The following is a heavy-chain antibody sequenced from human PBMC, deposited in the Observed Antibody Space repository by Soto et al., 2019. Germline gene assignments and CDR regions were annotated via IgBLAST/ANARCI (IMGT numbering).Heavy chain of an antibody. J-gene: IGHJ6*02. CDR3: AKDQGGLNYYGSGSYYXXYGMDV. D-gene: IGHD3-10*01. V-gene: IGHV3-23*01. CDR2: ISGSGGST. Sequence: GGSLRLSCAASGFTFSSYAXSWVRQAPGKGLEWVSAISGSGGSTYYADSVKGRFTISRDNSKNTLYLQMNSLRAEDTAVYYCAKDQGGLNYYGSGSYYXXYGMDVWGQGTTVTVSS. CDR1: GFTFSSYA.